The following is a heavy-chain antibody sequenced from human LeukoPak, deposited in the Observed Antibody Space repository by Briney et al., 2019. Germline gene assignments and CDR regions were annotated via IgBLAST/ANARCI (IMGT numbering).Heavy chain of an antibody. CDR1: GYTFTAYS. D-gene: IGHD3-22*01. CDR2: INPNSGGT. V-gene: IGHV1-2*02. J-gene: IGHJ4*02. Sequence: GASVKVSCKASGYTFTAYSMHWVRQAPGQGLEWMGWINPNSGGTNYAQKFQGRVTMTSDTSISTAYMELSRLRSDDTALYYCTRGSYYDSSGYSGVRLFDYWGQGTPATVPS. CDR3: TRGSYYDSSGYSGVRLFDY.